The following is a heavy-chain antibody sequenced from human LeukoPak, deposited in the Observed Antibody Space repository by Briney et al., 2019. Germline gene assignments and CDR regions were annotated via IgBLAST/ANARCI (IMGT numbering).Heavy chain of an antibody. CDR3: LNYYDSSGYYEMGYFQH. Sequence: GTSLRLSCAASGFAFRSYAMHWVRQAPGKGLEWLAVVSAHGLDKFYADFVKGRFTISKDTSDNTLSLQMNSLRAEDTAVYYCLNYYDSSGYYEMGYFQHWGQGTLVTVSS. V-gene: IGHV3-30*04. J-gene: IGHJ1*01. D-gene: IGHD3-22*01. CDR2: VSAHGLDK. CDR1: GFAFRSYA.